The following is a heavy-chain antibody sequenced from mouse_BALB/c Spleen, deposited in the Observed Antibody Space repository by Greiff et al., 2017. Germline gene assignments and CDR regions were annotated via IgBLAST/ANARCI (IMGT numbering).Heavy chain of an antibody. CDR1: GFDFSRYW. V-gene: IGHV4-1*02. CDR3: ARPGVYYYGSSLYWYFDV. J-gene: IGHJ1*01. Sequence: DVQLQESGGGLVQPGGSLKLSCAASGFDFSRYWMSWVRQAPGKGLEWIGEINPDSSTINYTPSLKDKFIISRDNAKNTLYLQMSKVRSEDTALYYCARPGVYYYGSSLYWYFDVWGAGTTVTVSS. CDR2: INPDSSTI. D-gene: IGHD1-1*01.